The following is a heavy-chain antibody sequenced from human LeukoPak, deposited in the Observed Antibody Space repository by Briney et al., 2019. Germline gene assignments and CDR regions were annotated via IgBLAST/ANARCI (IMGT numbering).Heavy chain of an antibody. Sequence: PSETLSLTCTVSGGSISSYYWSWIRQPPGKGLEWIGYIYYGGSTNYNPSLKSRVTISVDTSKNQFPLKLSSVTAADTAVYYCARVGGAAEYYFDYWGQGTLVTVSS. CDR3: ARVGGAAEYYFDY. V-gene: IGHV4-59*01. CDR2: IYYGGST. J-gene: IGHJ4*02. CDR1: GGSISSYY. D-gene: IGHD2-21*01.